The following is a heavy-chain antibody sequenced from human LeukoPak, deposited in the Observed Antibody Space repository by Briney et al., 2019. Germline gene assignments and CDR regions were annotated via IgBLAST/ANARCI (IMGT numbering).Heavy chain of an antibody. D-gene: IGHD3-22*01. Sequence: SAKVSCKASGGTFSSYAISWVRQAPGQGLEWMGGIIPIFGTANYAQKFQGRVTITADESTSTAYMELSSLRSEDTAVYYCARAVLYYYDSSGYFDYWGQGTLVTVSS. CDR2: IIPIFGTA. CDR1: GGTFSSYA. J-gene: IGHJ4*02. V-gene: IGHV1-69*01. CDR3: ARAVLYYYDSSGYFDY.